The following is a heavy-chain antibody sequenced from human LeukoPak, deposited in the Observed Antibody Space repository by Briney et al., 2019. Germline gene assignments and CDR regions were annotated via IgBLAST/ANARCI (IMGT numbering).Heavy chain of an antibody. J-gene: IGHJ4*02. CDR3: AREASSSYRLDY. CDR2: ISNSSSTI. Sequence: PGGSLRLSCAASGFTFSSYSMDWVRQAPGEGLEWVSYISNSSSTIYYADSVKGRFTISRDNAKNSLYLQMNSLRAEDTAVYYCAREASSSYRLDYWGQGTLVTVSS. D-gene: IGHD6-6*01. V-gene: IGHV3-48*01. CDR1: GFTFSSYS.